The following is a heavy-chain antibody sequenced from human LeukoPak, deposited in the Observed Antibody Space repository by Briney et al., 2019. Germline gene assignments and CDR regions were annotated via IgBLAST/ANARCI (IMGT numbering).Heavy chain of an antibody. V-gene: IGHV3-43*02. CDR2: ISGDGGTT. CDR1: GFTFGDYA. D-gene: IGHD3-22*01. CDR3: ASMAYDTSGYYVNWFDP. J-gene: IGHJ5*02. Sequence: PGGSLRLSCAASGFTFGDYAMHWVRQTPGKGLEWVSLISGDGGTTYYADSVKGRFTISRDNSKNSLYLQMNSLRTEDTALYYCASMAYDTSGYYVNWFDPWGQGTLVTVSS.